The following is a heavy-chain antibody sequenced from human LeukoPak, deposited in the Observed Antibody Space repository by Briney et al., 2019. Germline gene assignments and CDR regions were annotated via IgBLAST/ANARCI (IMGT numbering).Heavy chain of an antibody. CDR1: GFSFSSYA. CDR2: IWYDGSIE. V-gene: IGHV3-33*03. J-gene: IGHJ4*02. Sequence: GTSLTLSCAASGFSFSSYAMHWVRQVPGKGLEWVALIWYDGSIEYYVESVKGRFTISRDNSKNTLYLEMNRLRVEDTAVYYCAKDKRGGIVGAFGNWGQGTLVTVSS. CDR3: AKDKRGGIVGAFGN. D-gene: IGHD1-26*01.